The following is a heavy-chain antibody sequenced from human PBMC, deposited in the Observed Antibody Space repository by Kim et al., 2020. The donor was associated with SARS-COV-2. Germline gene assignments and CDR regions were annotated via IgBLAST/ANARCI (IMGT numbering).Heavy chain of an antibody. V-gene: IGHV1-18*01. Sequence: ASVKVSCKASGYTFSDYGISWVRQTPGQGLEWMGWISAYNGNSDYVQRLQGRLTMTTDTSTNIAYMELRSLRSDDTAVYYCARDPELYGLGSCDYWGQGTLITVSS. D-gene: IGHD3-10*01. J-gene: IGHJ4*02. CDR3: ARDPELYGLGSCDY. CDR1: GYTFSDYG. CDR2: ISAYNGNS.